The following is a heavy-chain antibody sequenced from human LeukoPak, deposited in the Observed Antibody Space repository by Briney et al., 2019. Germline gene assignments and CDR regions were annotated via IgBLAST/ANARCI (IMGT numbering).Heavy chain of an antibody. CDR3: ARGVATTYFDY. Sequence: GASVKVSCKASGYTFNSYGISWVRQAPGQGLEWMGWISAYNGHTNYAQKFQGRVTMTTDTSTSTAYMDLRSLRSDDTAVYYCARGVATTYFDYWGQGTLVTVSS. D-gene: IGHD5-12*01. J-gene: IGHJ4*02. CDR1: GYTFNSYG. V-gene: IGHV1-18*01. CDR2: ISAYNGHT.